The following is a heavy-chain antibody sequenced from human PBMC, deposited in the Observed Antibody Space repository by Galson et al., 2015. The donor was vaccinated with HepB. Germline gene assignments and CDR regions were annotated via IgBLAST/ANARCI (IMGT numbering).Heavy chain of an antibody. CDR3: ARPRMAYCGGDCYLNWYFDL. Sequence: QSGAEVKKPGESLKISCKGSGYSFTSYWIGWVRQMPGKGLEWMGIIYPGDSDTRYSPSFQGQVTISADKSISTAYLQWSSLEASDTAMYYCARPRMAYCGGDCYLNWYFDLWGRGTLVTVSS. CDR1: GYSFTSYW. D-gene: IGHD2-21*02. J-gene: IGHJ2*01. V-gene: IGHV5-51*01. CDR2: IYPGDSDT.